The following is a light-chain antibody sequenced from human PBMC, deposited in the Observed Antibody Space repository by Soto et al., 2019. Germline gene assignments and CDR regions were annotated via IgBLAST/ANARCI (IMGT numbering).Light chain of an antibody. CDR1: QSVSSSY. CDR2: GAS. J-gene: IGKJ5*01. V-gene: IGKV3-20*01. Sequence: EIVLTQSPGTLSLSPGERATLSCRASQSVSSSYLAWYQQKPGQAPRLLIYGASSRATGIPDRFSGSGSGTDFTLTISRLEPEDFEVYYCQKYGSTFGQGTRLEIK. CDR3: QKYGST.